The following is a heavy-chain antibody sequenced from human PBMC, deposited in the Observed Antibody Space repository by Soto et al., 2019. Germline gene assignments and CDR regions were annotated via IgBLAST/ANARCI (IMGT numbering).Heavy chain of an antibody. CDR3: AKLEEGYGGHYYGMDV. J-gene: IGHJ6*02. CDR1: GFTFSSYA. D-gene: IGHD5-18*01. Sequence: EVQLLESGGGLVQPGGSLRLSCAASGFTFSSYAMSWVRQAPGKGLEWVSAISGSGGSTYYADSVKGRFTISRDNSKNTLYLQMNSLRAEDTAVYYCAKLEEGYGGHYYGMDVWGQGTTVTVSS. V-gene: IGHV3-23*01. CDR2: ISGSGGST.